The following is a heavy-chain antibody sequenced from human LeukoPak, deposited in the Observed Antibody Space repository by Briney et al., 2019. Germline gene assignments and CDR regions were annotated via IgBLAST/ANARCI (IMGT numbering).Heavy chain of an antibody. J-gene: IGHJ4*02. D-gene: IGHD3-22*01. CDR1: GFTFSSYA. CDR3: AKGAARYYYDSSGYFDY. CDR2: ISGSGGST. V-gene: IGHV3-23*01. Sequence: GGSLRLSCAASGFTFSSYAMSWVRQAPGKGLEWVSAISGSGGSTYYADSVKGRFTISRDNSKNTLYLQMNSLRAEDTAVYYCAKGAARYYYDSSGYFDYWGQGTLVTVSS.